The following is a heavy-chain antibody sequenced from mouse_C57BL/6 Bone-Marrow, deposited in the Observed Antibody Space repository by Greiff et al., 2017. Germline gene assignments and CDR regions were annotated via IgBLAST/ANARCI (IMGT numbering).Heavy chain of an antibody. D-gene: IGHD2-4*01. CDR2: ISSGGDYI. CDR1: GFTFSSYA. J-gene: IGHJ4*01. CDR3: TRARGITAFYYYAMDY. Sequence: EVMLVESGEGLVKPGGSLKLSCAASGFTFSSYAMSWVRQTPEKRLEWVAYISSGGDYIYYAATVKGRFTISRDNARNTLYLQMSSLKSEDTAMXYCTRARGITAFYYYAMDYWGQGTSVTVSS. V-gene: IGHV5-9-1*02.